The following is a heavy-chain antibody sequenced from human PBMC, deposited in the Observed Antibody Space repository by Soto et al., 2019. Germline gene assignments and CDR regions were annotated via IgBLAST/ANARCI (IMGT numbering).Heavy chain of an antibody. CDR1: GGSISSGGYY. CDR2: IYYSGST. CDR3: ARATMVDYYDSSGSVDD. D-gene: IGHD3-22*01. J-gene: IGHJ4*02. V-gene: IGHV4-31*03. Sequence: SETLSLTCTVSGGSISSGGYYWSWIRQHPGKGLEWIGYIYYSGSTYYNPSLKSRVTISVDTSKNQFSLKLSSVTAADTAVYYCARATMVDYYDSSGSVDDWGKGTLVTVSS.